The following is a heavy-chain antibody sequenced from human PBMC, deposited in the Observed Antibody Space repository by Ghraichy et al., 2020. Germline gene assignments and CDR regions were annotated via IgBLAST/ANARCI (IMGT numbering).Heavy chain of an antibody. D-gene: IGHD3-9*01. CDR3: ARPHPHYDILTGYRADAFDI. V-gene: IGHV4-39*01. Sequence: SQTLSLTCTVSGGSISSSSYYWGWIRQPPGKGLEWIGSIYYSGSTYYNPSLKSRVTISVDTSKNQFSLKLSSVTAADTAVYYCARPHPHYDILTGYRADAFDIWGQGTMVTVSS. CDR2: IYYSGST. CDR1: GGSISSSSYY. J-gene: IGHJ3*02.